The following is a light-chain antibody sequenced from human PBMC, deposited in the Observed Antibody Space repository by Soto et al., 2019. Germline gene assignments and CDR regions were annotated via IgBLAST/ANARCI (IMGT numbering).Light chain of an antibody. CDR3: QQYGSYSPT. Sequence: DIPMPKSPSTSPPPVENEVTTTCRASQSFGSWLAWYPQNPGKAPKLQSNEASSLERGVPSSFSGSVSGTEVSLTIRSLQPDDFAAYYCQQYGSYSPTFGQGTKVEIK. J-gene: IGKJ1*01. V-gene: IGKV1-5*01. CDR1: QSFGSW. CDR2: EAS.